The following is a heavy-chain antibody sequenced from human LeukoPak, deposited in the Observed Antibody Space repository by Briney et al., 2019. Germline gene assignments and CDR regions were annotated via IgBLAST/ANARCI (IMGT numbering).Heavy chain of an antibody. J-gene: IGHJ5*02. CDR1: GYSLSSGYY. CDR2: IYHSGST. Sequence: PSETLSLTCAVSGYSLSSGYYWGWIRQPPGKGLEWIGSIYHSGSTYYNPSLKSRVTISVDTSKNQFSLKLSSVTAADTAVYYCASHVLLWFGELLLPNWFDPWGQGTLVTVSS. CDR3: ASHVLLWFGELLLPNWFDP. V-gene: IGHV4-38-2*01. D-gene: IGHD3-10*01.